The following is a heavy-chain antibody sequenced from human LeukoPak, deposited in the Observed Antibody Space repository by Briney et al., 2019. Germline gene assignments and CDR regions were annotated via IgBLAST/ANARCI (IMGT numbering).Heavy chain of an antibody. CDR2: ISSSSSYI. D-gene: IGHD4-17*01. CDR3: ARETTDYGDYAFDI. Sequence: PGGSLRLSCAASGFTFSSYSMNWVRQAPGKGLEWVSSISSSSSYIYYADSVKGRFTISRDNAKNSLYLQMNSLRAEDTAVYYCARETTDYGDYAFDIWGQGTMVTVSS. CDR1: GFTFSSYS. V-gene: IGHV3-21*01. J-gene: IGHJ3*02.